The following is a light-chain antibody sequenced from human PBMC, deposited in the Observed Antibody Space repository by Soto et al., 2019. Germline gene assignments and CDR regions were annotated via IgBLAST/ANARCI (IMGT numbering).Light chain of an antibody. Sequence: QSALAQPASVSGSPGQSITISCTGTSSDVGSYNLVSWYQQHPGKAPKLMIYEVTKRPSGVSNRFSGSKSGNTASLTISGLQAEDEADHHCCSYAGSDTYVFGTGTKVTVL. CDR1: SSDVGSYNL. J-gene: IGLJ1*01. V-gene: IGLV2-23*02. CDR2: EVT. CDR3: CSYAGSDTYV.